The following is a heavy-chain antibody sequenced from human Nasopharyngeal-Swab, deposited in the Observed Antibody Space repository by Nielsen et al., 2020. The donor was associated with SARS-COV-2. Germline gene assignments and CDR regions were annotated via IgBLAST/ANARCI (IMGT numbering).Heavy chain of an antibody. V-gene: IGHV4-31*03. CDR3: ARARITMIVVVDAFDI. CDR1: GGSISSGGYY. CDR2: IYYSGST. D-gene: IGHD3-22*01. Sequence: SETLSLTCTVSGGSISSGGYYWSWIRQHPGKGLEWIGYIYYSGSTYYNPPLKSRVTISVGTSKNQFSLKLSSVTAADTAVYYCARARITMIVVVDAFDIWGQGTMVTVSS. J-gene: IGHJ3*02.